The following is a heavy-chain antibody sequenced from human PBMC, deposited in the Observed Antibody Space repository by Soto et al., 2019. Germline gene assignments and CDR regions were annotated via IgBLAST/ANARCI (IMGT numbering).Heavy chain of an antibody. CDR1: GITFSNYA. Sequence: GGSLRLSCAASGITFSNYAMSWVRQAPGKGLEWVSVISGGGGSTYYADSVQGRFTISRDNSKNMLYLQMNSLRVEDTAVYYCAKNSENFGDSKYDYWGQGILVTVSS. CDR3: AKNSENFGDSKYDY. D-gene: IGHD4-17*01. V-gene: IGHV3-23*01. CDR2: ISGGGGST. J-gene: IGHJ4*02.